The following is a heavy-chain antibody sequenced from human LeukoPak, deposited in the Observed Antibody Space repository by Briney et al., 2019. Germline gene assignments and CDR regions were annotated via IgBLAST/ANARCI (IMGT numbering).Heavy chain of an antibody. CDR1: GFTFDDYA. V-gene: IGHV3-30*02. J-gene: IGHJ4*02. Sequence: PGGSLRLSCAASGFTFDDYAMHWVRQAPGKGLEWVAFIRYDGSNKYYADSAKGRFTISRDNSKNTLYMEMNSLRGEDTAVYYCAKDGVSSSYYVARNYFDFWGQGTLVTVSS. CDR3: AKDGVSSSYYVARNYFDF. CDR2: IRYDGSNK. D-gene: IGHD6-13*01.